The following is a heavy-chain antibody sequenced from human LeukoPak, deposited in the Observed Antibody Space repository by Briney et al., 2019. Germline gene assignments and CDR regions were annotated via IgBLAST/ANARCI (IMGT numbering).Heavy chain of an antibody. CDR1: GGTFSSYA. J-gene: IGHJ5*02. D-gene: IGHD3-9*01. V-gene: IGHV1-69*06. CDR2: IIPIFGTA. Sequence: SVKVSCKASGGTFSSYAISWARQAPGQGLEWMGGIIPIFGTANYAQKFQGRVTITADKSTSTAYMELSSLRSEDTAVYYCARGPLRYFDWLWAPNWFDPWGQGTLVTVSS. CDR3: ARGPLRYFDWLWAPNWFDP.